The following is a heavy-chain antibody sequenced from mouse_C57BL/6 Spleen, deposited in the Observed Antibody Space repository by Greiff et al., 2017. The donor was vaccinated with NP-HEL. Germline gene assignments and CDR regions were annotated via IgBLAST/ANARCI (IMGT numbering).Heavy chain of an antibody. CDR1: GYTFTSYW. CDR2: IHPNSGST. D-gene: IGHD2-2*01. Sequence: QVQLQQSGAELVKPGASVKLSCKASGYTFTSYWMHWVKQRPGQGLEWIGMIHPNSGSTNYNEKFKSKATLTVDKSSSTAYMQLSSLTSEDSAVYYCARWLPGAMDYWGQGTSVTVSS. V-gene: IGHV1-64*01. CDR3: ARWLPGAMDY. J-gene: IGHJ4*01.